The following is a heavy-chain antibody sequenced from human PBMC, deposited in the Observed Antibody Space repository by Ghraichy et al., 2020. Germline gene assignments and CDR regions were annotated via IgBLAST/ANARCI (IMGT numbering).Heavy chain of an antibody. J-gene: IGHJ6*02. Sequence: GGSLRLSCAASGISFSSYGMNWVRQAPGKGLEWVSYISGSSTVYYADSVKGRFTISRDYAKNSLYLQMNSLRGEDTAVYYCAPDLGYCSGGTCYPYYYSGMDVWGQGTTVTVSS. CDR1: GISFSSYG. CDR2: ISGSSTV. V-gene: IGHV3-48*01. D-gene: IGHD2-15*01. CDR3: APDLGYCSGGTCYPYYYSGMDV.